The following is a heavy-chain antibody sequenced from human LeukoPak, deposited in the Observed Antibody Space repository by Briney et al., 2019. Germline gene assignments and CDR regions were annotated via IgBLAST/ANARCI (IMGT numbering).Heavy chain of an antibody. CDR2: ISYSGIT. V-gene: IGHV4-39*01. D-gene: IGHD3-9*01. Sequence: SETLSLTCTVSCASISSSYYYWGWIRQPPWKGLQWIGSISYSGITYPNPSLKSRVTISVDTSKNQFSLRLISVTASDTAVYYCARPLSGYHSGFDYWGQGTLVTVSS. J-gene: IGHJ4*02. CDR1: CASISSSYYY. CDR3: ARPLSGYHSGFDY.